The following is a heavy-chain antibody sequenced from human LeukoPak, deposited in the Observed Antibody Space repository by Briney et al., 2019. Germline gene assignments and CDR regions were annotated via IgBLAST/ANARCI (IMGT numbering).Heavy chain of an antibody. Sequence: SGGSLRLSCAASGFTFSSYSMNWVRQPPGKGLEWVANIKQDGSEKYYVDSVKGRFTISRDNAKNSLYLQMNSLRAEDTAVYYCARDDDSSGSSDDAFDIWGQGTMVTVSS. CDR1: GFTFSSYS. CDR2: IKQDGSEK. V-gene: IGHV3-7*01. J-gene: IGHJ3*02. D-gene: IGHD3-22*01. CDR3: ARDDDSSGSSDDAFDI.